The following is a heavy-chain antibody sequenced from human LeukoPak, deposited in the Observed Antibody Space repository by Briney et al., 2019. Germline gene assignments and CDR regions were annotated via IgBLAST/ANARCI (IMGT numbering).Heavy chain of an antibody. Sequence: SETLSLTCTVSGGPISSYYWSWIRQPPGKGLEWIGYIYYSGSTNYNPSLKSRVTISVDTSKNQFSLKLSSVTAADTAVYYCARDAASGFGGFDYWGQGTLVTVSS. V-gene: IGHV4-59*01. CDR3: ARDAASGFGGFDY. CDR2: IYYSGST. CDR1: GGPISSYY. D-gene: IGHD3-10*01. J-gene: IGHJ4*02.